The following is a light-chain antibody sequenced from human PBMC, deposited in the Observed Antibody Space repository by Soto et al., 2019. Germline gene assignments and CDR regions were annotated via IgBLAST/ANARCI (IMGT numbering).Light chain of an antibody. V-gene: IGLV2-14*01. CDR2: DVS. CDR1: SSEVVGYNY. CDR3: CSYTTSNTRQIV. J-gene: IGLJ1*01. Sequence: QSVLTQPASLSGSPGQSITISCTGTSSEVVGYNYVSWYQQHPGKAPKFMIYDVSNRPSGVSNRFSGSKSGNTASLTISGLQAEDEADYYCCSYTTSNTRQIVFGTGTKVTVL.